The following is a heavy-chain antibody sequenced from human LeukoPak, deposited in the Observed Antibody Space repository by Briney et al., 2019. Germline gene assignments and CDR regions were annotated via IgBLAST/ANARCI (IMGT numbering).Heavy chain of an antibody. J-gene: IGHJ6*04. D-gene: IGHD4-17*01. Sequence: SSRATRYNITGYYMHLVRQAPRKRNEWMGWINPNSGGTNYAQKFQGWVTMTRDTSISTAYMELSRLRSDDTAVYYCARVGRLTVTGGDYYYGMDVWGKGTTVTVSS. V-gene: IGHV1-2*04. CDR1: RYNITGYY. CDR3: ARVGRLTVTGGDYYYGMDV. CDR2: INPNSGGT.